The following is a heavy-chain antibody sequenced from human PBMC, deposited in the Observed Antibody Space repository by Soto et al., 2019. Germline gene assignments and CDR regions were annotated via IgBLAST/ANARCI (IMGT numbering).Heavy chain of an antibody. J-gene: IGHJ4*02. V-gene: IGHV3-20*04. CDR1: GFTFDDYG. D-gene: IGHD1-26*01. Sequence: GGSLRLSCAASGFTFDDYGMSWVRQAPGKGLEWVSGINWNGGSTGYADSVKGRFTISRDNAKNSLYLQMNSLRAEDTALYYCARDLVGATGGPRSYFDYWGQGTLVTVSS. CDR3: ARDLVGATGGPRSYFDY. CDR2: INWNGGST.